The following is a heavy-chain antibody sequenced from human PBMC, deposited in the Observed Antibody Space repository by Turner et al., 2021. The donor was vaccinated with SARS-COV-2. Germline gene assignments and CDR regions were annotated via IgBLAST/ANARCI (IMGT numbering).Heavy chain of an antibody. Sequence: QVQLVESGGGVVQPGRSLSLSCAASGFTFSSYGMHWVRQAPGKGLEWVAVISYDGSNKYYADSVKGRFTISRDNSKNTLYLQMNSLRAEDTAVYYCAKDRGTMIEGFDYWGQGTLVTVSS. J-gene: IGHJ4*02. CDR2: ISYDGSNK. V-gene: IGHV3-30*18. D-gene: IGHD3-22*01. CDR1: GFTFSSYG. CDR3: AKDRGTMIEGFDY.